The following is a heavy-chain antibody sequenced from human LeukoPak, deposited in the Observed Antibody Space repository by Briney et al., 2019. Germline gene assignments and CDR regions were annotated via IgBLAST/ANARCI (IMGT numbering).Heavy chain of an antibody. CDR2: LNPNSGDT. J-gene: IGHJ4*02. CDR3: ARGRNIEMTTMSGGSDY. D-gene: IGHD5-24*01. V-gene: IGHV1-2*02. CDR1: GYTFTDYY. Sequence: ASVKVSCKASGYTFTDYYMHWVRQAPGQWLEWMGWLNPNSGDTNYAQKFQGRVSMTRDTSISTAYMDLSDLRSDDTAVYYCARGRNIEMTTMSGGSDYWGQGTLVTVSS.